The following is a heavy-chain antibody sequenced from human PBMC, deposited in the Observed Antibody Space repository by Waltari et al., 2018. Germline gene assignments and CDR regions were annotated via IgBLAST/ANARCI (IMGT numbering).Heavy chain of an antibody. V-gene: IGHV1-69*14. Sequence: QVQLVQSGAEVKKAGSSVKVSCMASGVTFSSNPVSWVRQAPGQGLEWMGGIIPVLGTAKDAQKLQGRVTITADRSTSTAYMEMTSLRSDDTAVYYCASCFSTSCLISYYFYMDVWGQGTTVTVSS. D-gene: IGHD3-3*01. CDR1: GVTFSSNP. CDR2: IIPVLGTA. CDR3: ASCFSTSCLISYYFYMDV. J-gene: IGHJ6*02.